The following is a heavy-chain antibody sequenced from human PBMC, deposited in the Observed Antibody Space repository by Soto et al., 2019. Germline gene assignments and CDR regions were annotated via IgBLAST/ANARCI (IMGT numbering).Heavy chain of an antibody. D-gene: IGHD3-22*01. CDR3: AHSSGYYLEPNWFDP. J-gene: IGHJ5*02. Sequence: ASVKVSCKASGYTFTSYGISWVRQAPGQGLEWMGWISAYNGNTNYAQKLQGRVTMTTDTSTSTAYMELRSLRSDDTAVYYCAHSSGYYLEPNWFDPWGQGTLVTVS. V-gene: IGHV1-18*04. CDR2: ISAYNGNT. CDR1: GYTFTSYG.